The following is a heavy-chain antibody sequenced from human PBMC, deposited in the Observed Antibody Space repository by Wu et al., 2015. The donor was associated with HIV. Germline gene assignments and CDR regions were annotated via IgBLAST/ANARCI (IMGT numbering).Heavy chain of an antibody. D-gene: IGHD1-26*01. CDR2: INPNSGGS. CDR1: GYTFTDNY. V-gene: IGHV1-2*02. Sequence: QVQLVQSGAEVKNPGASVKVSCKTSGYTFTDNYIHWVRQAPGQGLEWMGWINPNSGGSKSPQKFQGRVTMTRDTSVSTVYLELTRLKFDDTAIYYCTKDYGIVGSTLPEYFQHWGQGTLVTVSS. CDR3: TKDYGIVGSTLPEYFQH. J-gene: IGHJ1*01.